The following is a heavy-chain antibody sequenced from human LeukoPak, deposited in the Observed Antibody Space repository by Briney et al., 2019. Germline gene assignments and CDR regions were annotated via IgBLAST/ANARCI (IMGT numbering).Heavy chain of an antibody. CDR3: ARETTLKYYDFWSGYYGYYYYYMDV. Sequence: GGSLRLSCAASGFTFSSYWMSWVRKAPGKGLEWVANIKQDGSEKCYVDSVKGRFTISRDNAKNSLYLQMNSLRAEDTAVYYCARETTLKYYDFWSGYYGYYYYYMDVWGKGTTVTVSS. CDR1: GFTFSSYW. D-gene: IGHD3-3*01. J-gene: IGHJ6*03. V-gene: IGHV3-7*01. CDR2: IKQDGSEK.